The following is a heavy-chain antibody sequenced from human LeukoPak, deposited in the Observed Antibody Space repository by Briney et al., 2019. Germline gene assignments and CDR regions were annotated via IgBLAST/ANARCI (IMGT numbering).Heavy chain of an antibody. V-gene: IGHV4-59*01. D-gene: IGHD3-22*01. CDR2: IYYSGST. CDR3: AREVVVKGDAFDI. J-gene: IGHJ3*02. CDR1: GGSISSYY. Sequence: PSETLSLTCTVSGGSISSYYWSWIRQPPGKGLEWIGYIYYSGSTNYNPSLKSRVTISVDTSKNQLSLKLSSVTAADTAVYYCAREVVVKGDAFDIWGQGTMVTVSS.